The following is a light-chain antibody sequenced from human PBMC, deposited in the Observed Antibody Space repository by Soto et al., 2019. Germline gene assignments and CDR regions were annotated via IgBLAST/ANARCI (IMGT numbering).Light chain of an antibody. CDR3: QQYGSSPWT. CDR1: QSVSSGF. V-gene: IGKV3-20*01. J-gene: IGKJ1*01. CDR2: GAS. Sequence: IVLTQSPGTLSLSPGERGTLSCRASQSVSSGFLAWYQQKPGQAPRLLIYGASSRATGIPDRFSGSGSGTDFTLTISRLEPEDFAVYFCQQYGSSPWTFGQGTNVDIK.